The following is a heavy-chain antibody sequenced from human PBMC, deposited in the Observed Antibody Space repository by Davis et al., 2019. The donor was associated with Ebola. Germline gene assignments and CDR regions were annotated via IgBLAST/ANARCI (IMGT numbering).Heavy chain of an antibody. D-gene: IGHD2-8*01. V-gene: IGHV4-39*01. Sequence: SETLSLTCTVSGGSISSSSYYWGWIRQPPGKGLEWIGSIYYSGSTYYNPSLKSRVTISVDTSKNQFSLKLSSVTAADTAVYYCARRCTNGVCFKNSRWFDPWGQGTLVTVSS. CDR3: ARRCTNGVCFKNSRWFDP. CDR1: GGSISSSSYY. CDR2: IYYSGST. J-gene: IGHJ5*02.